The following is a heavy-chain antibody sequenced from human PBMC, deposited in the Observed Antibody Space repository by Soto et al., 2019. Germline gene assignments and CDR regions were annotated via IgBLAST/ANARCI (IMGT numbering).Heavy chain of an antibody. Sequence: EVQLVESGGGLVQPGGSLKLSCAASGFTFSDSAMHWVRQASGKGLEWVGRIRSKPNTDATAYAASVQGRFTISRDDSKNTAHLQVNSLKAEDTVVYNCTRHVNCSGGSCYSGYYYYMDVWGKGTTVVVSS. CDR2: IRSKPNTDAT. CDR1: GFTFSDSA. D-gene: IGHD2-15*01. CDR3: TRHVNCSGGSCYSGYYYYMDV. V-gene: IGHV3-73*01. J-gene: IGHJ6*03.